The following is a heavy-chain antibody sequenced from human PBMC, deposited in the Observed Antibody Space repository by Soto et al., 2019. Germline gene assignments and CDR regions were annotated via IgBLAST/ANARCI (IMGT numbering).Heavy chain of an antibody. D-gene: IGHD6-13*01. CDR3: ATEGGSSWYVRWFDP. V-gene: IGHV1-24*01. CDR1: GYTLTELS. CDR2: FDPEDGET. Sequence: QVQLVQSGAEVKKPGASVKVSCKVSGYTLTELSMHWVRQAPGKGLEWMGGFDPEDGETIYAQKCQGRVTMTEDTSTDPAYMELSSLRSEDTAVYYCATEGGSSWYVRWFDPWGQGTLVTVSS. J-gene: IGHJ5*02.